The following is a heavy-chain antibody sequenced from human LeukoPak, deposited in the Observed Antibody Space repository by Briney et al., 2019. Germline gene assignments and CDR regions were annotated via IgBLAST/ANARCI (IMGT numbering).Heavy chain of an antibody. Sequence: PGGSLRLPCAASGFTFAIHAMTWVRQAPGKGLEWVSGISDSGGSTNYAASVKGRFTISRDNSKDTLYLQMNSLRAEDTAVYYCAKEDSVRGEFDYWGQGTLATVSS. D-gene: IGHD2-21*01. CDR2: ISDSGGST. CDR3: AKEDSVRGEFDY. J-gene: IGHJ4*02. V-gene: IGHV3-23*01. CDR1: GFTFAIHA.